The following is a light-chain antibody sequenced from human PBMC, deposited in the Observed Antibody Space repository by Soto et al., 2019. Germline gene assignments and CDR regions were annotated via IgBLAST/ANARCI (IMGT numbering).Light chain of an antibody. V-gene: IGKV2D-29*01. CDR1: QSLLHSDGKTY. CDR3: MQTIQRRT. CDR2: EVS. J-gene: IGKJ1*01. Sequence: EIVMTQTPLSLSVTPGQPASISCKSSQSLLHSDGKTYLYWYLQKAGQAPQLLMYEVSNRFSGVPERISGSGSGTDFTLEISRVEADDVGVYYCMQTIQRRTFGQGTKVEIK.